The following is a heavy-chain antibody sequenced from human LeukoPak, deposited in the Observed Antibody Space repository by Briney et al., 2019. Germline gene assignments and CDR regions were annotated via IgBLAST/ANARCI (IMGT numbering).Heavy chain of an antibody. Sequence: ASVKVSCKASGGTFSSYAISWVRQAPGQGLEWMGGIIPIFGTANYAQKFQGRVTITADVSTSTAYMELSSLRSEDTAEYYCATRNYDFWSGYYSWGQGTLVTVSS. V-gene: IGHV1-69*01. D-gene: IGHD3-3*01. J-gene: IGHJ4*02. CDR2: IIPIFGTA. CDR3: ATRNYDFWSGYYS. CDR1: GGTFSSYA.